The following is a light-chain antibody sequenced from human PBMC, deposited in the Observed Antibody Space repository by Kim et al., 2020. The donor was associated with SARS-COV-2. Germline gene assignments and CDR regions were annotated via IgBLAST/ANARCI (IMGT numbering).Light chain of an antibody. CDR1: SLRSYY. CDR2: GKN. CDR3: NSRDSSGNHVV. J-gene: IGLJ2*01. V-gene: IGLV3-19*01. Sequence: AFGQTVRITCKGDSLRSYYASWYQQKPGQAPVLVIYGKNNRPSGIPERFSGSSSGNTASLTITGAQAEDEADYYCNSRDSSGNHVVFGGGTQLTVL.